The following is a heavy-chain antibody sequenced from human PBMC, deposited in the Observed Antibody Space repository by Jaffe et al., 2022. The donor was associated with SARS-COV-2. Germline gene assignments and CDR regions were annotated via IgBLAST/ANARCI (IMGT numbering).Heavy chain of an antibody. V-gene: IGHV4-4*02. CDR1: GGSISRNY. J-gene: IGHJ4*02. CDR2: IFHSGRT. Sequence: HLQESAPGLVRPSGTLSVTCAVSGGSISRNYWSWVRQPPQKGLEWIGEIFHSGRTNTNPSLRSRVTITVDKSKNQISLKLTSVTAADTAVYYCARARDYNGSGSYHLDYWGQGTLVMVSP. CDR3: ARARDYNGSGSYHLDY. D-gene: IGHD3-10*01.